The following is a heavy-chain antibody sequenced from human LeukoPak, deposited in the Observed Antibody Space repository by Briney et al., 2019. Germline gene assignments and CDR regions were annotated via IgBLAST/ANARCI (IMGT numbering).Heavy chain of an antibody. D-gene: IGHD1-26*01. CDR1: GGSFNGYY. Sequence: SETLSLTCAVYGGSFNGYYWNWIRQPPGKGLEWIGEINHSGSTNYNPSLKSRVTISVDTSKNQFSLKLRSVTAADTAVYYCARSPVGGSYYFDYWGQGTLVTVSS. V-gene: IGHV4-34*01. CDR2: INHSGST. CDR3: ARSPVGGSYYFDY. J-gene: IGHJ4*02.